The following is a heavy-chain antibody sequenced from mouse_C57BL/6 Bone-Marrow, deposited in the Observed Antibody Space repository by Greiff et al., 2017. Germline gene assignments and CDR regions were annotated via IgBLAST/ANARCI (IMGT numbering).Heavy chain of an antibody. CDR3: ASGLLCYAMDY. Sequence: QVQLQQPGAELVMPGASVKLSCKASGYTFTSYWMHWVKQRPGQGLEWIGEIDPSDSYTNYNQKFKGKSTLTVDKSSSTAYMQLSSLTSEDSAVYYCASGLLCYAMDYWGQGTSVTVSS. CDR2: IDPSDSYT. V-gene: IGHV1-69*01. CDR1: GYTFTSYW. D-gene: IGHD2-1*01. J-gene: IGHJ4*01.